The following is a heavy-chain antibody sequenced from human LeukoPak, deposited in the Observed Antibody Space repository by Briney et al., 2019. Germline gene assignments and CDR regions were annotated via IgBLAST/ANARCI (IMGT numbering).Heavy chain of an antibody. Sequence: PGGSLRLSCAASGFTFSSYAMCWVRQAPGQELEWVSAISGSGGSTYYTDSVKGRFTISRDNSKNTLYLQMNSLRAEDTAVYYCAKVPQQFLEWLLYVPGPDFDYWGQGTLVTVSS. CDR3: AKVPQQFLEWLLYVPGPDFDY. D-gene: IGHD3-3*01. V-gene: IGHV3-23*01. CDR1: GFTFSSYA. CDR2: ISGSGGST. J-gene: IGHJ4*02.